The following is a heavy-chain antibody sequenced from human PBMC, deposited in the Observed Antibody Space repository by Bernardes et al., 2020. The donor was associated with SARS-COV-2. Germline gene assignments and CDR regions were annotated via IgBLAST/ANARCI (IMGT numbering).Heavy chain of an antibody. CDR3: AREPIAADGNTDEYYYYYGMNV. J-gene: IGHJ6*02. D-gene: IGHD6-13*01. CDR2: FDPEDGET. CDR1: GYTLSEIS. Sequence: ASVKVSCKVSGYTLSEISIHWVRQAPGKGLEWMGSFDPEDGETIYAQKVQGRVTMSEDESSSTAYMELSSLRSEDTALYYCAREPIAADGNTDEYYYYYGMNVWGQGTKVTVSS. V-gene: IGHV1-24*01.